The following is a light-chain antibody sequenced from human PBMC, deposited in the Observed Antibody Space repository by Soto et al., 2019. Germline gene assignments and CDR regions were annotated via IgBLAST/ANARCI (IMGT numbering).Light chain of an antibody. J-gene: IGLJ3*02. V-gene: IGLV1-44*01. CDR1: NSKNGTYT. Sequence: QTVVTQPPSASGNPGRRIIISCSGTNSKNGTYTVNWYQQLPGTAPKRLFYTDYQRPSGVPDRFAGSRSGTSASLAISGLQSEDEADYYCASWDDSLSGGVFGGGTKLTGL. CDR2: TDY. CDR3: ASWDDSLSGGV.